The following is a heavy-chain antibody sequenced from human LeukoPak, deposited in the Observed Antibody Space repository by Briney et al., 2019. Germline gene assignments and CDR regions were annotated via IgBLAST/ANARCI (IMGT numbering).Heavy chain of an antibody. CDR1: GFTFRSYA. CDR3: AKPGGTLVRGVIMEFDS. J-gene: IGHJ4*02. D-gene: IGHD3-10*01. Sequence: GGSLRLSCAASGFTFRSYAMNCVRQAPGKGLEWVSAITGSGDYTYYADSVKGRFTMSRDNSRNTVYLQMSSLRAEDTAVYYCAKPGGTLVRGVIMEFDSWGQGTQVAVSS. V-gene: IGHV3-23*01. CDR2: ITGSGDYT.